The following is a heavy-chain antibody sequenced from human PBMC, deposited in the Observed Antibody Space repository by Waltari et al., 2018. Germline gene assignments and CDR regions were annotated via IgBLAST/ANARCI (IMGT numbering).Heavy chain of an antibody. CDR1: GGSISSGSYY. CDR2: IYTSGST. J-gene: IGHJ3*02. D-gene: IGHD3-22*01. V-gene: IGHV4-61*02. Sequence: QVQLQESGPGLVKPSQTLSLTCTVSGGSISSGSYYWSWIRQPAGKGLEWIGRIYTSGSTNYNPGLMSRVTISVDTFKNQFSLKLSFVTAADTAVYYCAIDSSGISAFDIWGQGTMVTVSS. CDR3: AIDSSGISAFDI.